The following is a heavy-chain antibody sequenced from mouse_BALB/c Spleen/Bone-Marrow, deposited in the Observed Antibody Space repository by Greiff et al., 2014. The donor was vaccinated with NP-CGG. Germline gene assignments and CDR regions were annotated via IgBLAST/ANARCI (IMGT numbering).Heavy chain of an antibody. V-gene: IGHV1-87*01. CDR1: GYTFTSYW. J-gene: IGHJ4*01. D-gene: IGHD2-1*01. CDR3: ASPYGNYDAMDY. CDR2: IYPGDGDT. Sequence: QVQLQQSGAELARPGASVKLSCEASGYTFTSYWMQWVKQRPGQGLQWIGAIYPGDGDTRYTQQFRGKATLTADKSSNTAYMQLSSLTSEDSAVYFCASPYGNYDAMDYWGQGTSVTVSS.